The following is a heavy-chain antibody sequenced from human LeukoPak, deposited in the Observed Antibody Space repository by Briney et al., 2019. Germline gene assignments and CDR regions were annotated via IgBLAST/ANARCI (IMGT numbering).Heavy chain of an antibody. CDR2: IIPIFGTA. D-gene: IGHD3-22*01. J-gene: IGHJ4*02. CDR3: AGEYDSGGYHFDY. V-gene: IGHV1-69*13. CDR1: GGTFSSYA. Sequence: SVKVSCKASGGTFSSYAISWVRQAPGQGLEWMGGIIPIFGTANYAQTFQGRVTITADESTSTPYMELSSLRSEDTAVYYCAGEYDSGGYHFDYWGQGTLVTVSS.